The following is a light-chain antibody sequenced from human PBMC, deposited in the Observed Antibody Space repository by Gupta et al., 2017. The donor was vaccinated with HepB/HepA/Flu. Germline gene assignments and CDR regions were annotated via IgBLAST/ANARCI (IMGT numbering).Light chain of an antibody. Sequence: SYELTQPPSVSVSPGQTARITCSGDKLGDKYACWYQQKPGQSLVLVIYKDPKRPSGIPERFSGSTSGNTATLTISGTQAMDEDDYYCQAWDSSNVVFGGGTKLTVL. J-gene: IGLJ2*01. CDR2: KDP. CDR3: QAWDSSNVV. CDR1: KLGDKY. V-gene: IGLV3-1*01.